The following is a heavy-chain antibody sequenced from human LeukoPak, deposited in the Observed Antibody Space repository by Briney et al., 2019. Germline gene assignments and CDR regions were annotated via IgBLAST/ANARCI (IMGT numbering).Heavy chain of an antibody. CDR2: ISSSSSTI. J-gene: IGHJ4*02. V-gene: IGHV3-48*04. CDR3: APFSAVTHYYFDY. Sequence: GGSLRLSCAASGFTFSSYSMNWVRQAPGKGLEWVSYISSSSSTIYYADSVKGRFTISRDNAENSLFLQMNSLGAEDTAVYYCAPFSAVTHYYFDYWGQGTLVTASS. D-gene: IGHD6-13*01. CDR1: GFTFSSYS.